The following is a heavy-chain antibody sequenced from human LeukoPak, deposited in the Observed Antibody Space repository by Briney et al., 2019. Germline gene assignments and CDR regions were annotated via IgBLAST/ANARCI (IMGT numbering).Heavy chain of an antibody. V-gene: IGHV3-48*01. CDR1: GFTFSSYS. Sequence: PGRSLRLSCAASGFTFSSYSMNWVRQAPGKGLEWVSYISSSSSTIYYADSVKGRFTISRDNAKNSLYLQMNSLRAEDTAVYYCARAGKNFWSGYYTSDYWGQGTLVTVSS. D-gene: IGHD3-3*01. CDR3: ARAGKNFWSGYYTSDY. CDR2: ISSSSSTI. J-gene: IGHJ4*02.